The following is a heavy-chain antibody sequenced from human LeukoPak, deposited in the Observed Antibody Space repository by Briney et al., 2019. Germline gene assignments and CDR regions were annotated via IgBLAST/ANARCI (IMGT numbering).Heavy chain of an antibody. V-gene: IGHV3-74*01. CDR2: INSDGSST. CDR1: GFSFSRHW. D-gene: IGHD3-9*01. CDR3: ERVDILTGNPLSLGC. Sequence: GGSLRLSCAASGFSFSRHWWHWLRQAPGKGLVWVSRINSDGSSTSYADSVKGRFTISRDNAKNTLYLQVNSLRSEDTAVYYCERVDILTGNPLSLGCWGQGTLVTVSS. J-gene: IGHJ4*02.